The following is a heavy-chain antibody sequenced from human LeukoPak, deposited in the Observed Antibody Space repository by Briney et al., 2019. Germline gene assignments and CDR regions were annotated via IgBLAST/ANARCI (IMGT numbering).Heavy chain of an antibody. V-gene: IGHV3-48*03. J-gene: IGHJ4*02. CDR2: ISSSGSTI. D-gene: IGHD3-22*01. Sequence: PGGSLRLSCAASGFTFSSYEMNWVRQAPGKGLEWVSYISSSGSTIYYADSVKGRFTISRDNAKYSLYLQMNSLRAEDTAVYYCARESDSSGFDYWGQGTLVTVSS. CDR3: ARESDSSGFDY. CDR1: GFTFSSYE.